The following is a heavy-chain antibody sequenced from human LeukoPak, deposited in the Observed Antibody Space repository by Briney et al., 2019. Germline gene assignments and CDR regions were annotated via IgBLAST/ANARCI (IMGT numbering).Heavy chain of an antibody. CDR3: AELGITMIGGV. D-gene: IGHD3-10*02. V-gene: IGHV3-48*03. CDR2: ISSSGSTI. Sequence: GGSLRLSCAASGFTFSSYEMNWVRQAPGKGLEWVSYISSSGSTIYYADSVKGRFTISRDNAKNSPYLQINSLRAEDTAVYYCAELGITMIGGVWGKGTMVTVSS. CDR1: GFTFSSYE. J-gene: IGHJ6*04.